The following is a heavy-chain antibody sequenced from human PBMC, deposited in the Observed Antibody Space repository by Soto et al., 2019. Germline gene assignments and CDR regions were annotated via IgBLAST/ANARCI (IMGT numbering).Heavy chain of an antibody. CDR1: GFTFSSYA. J-gene: IGHJ4*02. CDR3: AKQIPAAGSDY. D-gene: IGHD6-13*01. CDR2: ISPGGGSP. Sequence: EVQLLESGGGLVQPGGSLRLSCAASGFTFSSYAMNWVRQAPGKGLEWVSAISPGGGSPYYTDSVKGRFSISRDNSKNTLYLHMNSMRAEDTAVYYCAKQIPAAGSDYWGQGTLVTVSS. V-gene: IGHV3-23*01.